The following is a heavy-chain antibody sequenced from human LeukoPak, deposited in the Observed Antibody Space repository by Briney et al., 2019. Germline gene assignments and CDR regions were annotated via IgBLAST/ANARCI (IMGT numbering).Heavy chain of an antibody. CDR1: GGSISSGDYY. Sequence: SQTLSLTCTVSGGSISSGDYYWSWIRQPPGKGLEWIGYIYYSGSTYYNPSLKSRVTISVDTSKNQFSLKLSSVTAAETAVYYCARDLKGYCSSTSCYTPNYWGQGTLVTVSS. J-gene: IGHJ4*02. CDR3: ARDLKGYCSSTSCYTPNY. D-gene: IGHD2-2*02. CDR2: IYYSGST. V-gene: IGHV4-30-4*08.